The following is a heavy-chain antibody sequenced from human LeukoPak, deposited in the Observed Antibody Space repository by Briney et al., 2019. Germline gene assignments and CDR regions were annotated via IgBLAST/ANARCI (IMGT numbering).Heavy chain of an antibody. V-gene: IGHV3-7*03. CDR1: GFTFSSYW. D-gene: IGHD3-10*01. J-gene: IGHJ4*02. CDR3: VRAIGANVSY. Sequence: GGSLRLSCAASGFTFSSYWMHWVRQAPGKGLEWVANINQDGSEKYYVDSVRGRFTISRDNAENSLYLQMNSLRAEDTAVYYCVRAIGANVSYWGQGTLVSVSS. CDR2: INQDGSEK.